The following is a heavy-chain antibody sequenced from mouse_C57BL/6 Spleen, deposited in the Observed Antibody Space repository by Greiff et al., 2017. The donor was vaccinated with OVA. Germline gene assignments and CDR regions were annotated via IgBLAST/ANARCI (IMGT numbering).Heavy chain of an antibody. Sequence: EVKLMESGPGLVKPSQSLSLTCSVTGYSITSGYYWNWIRQFPGNKLEWMGYISYDGSNNYNPSLKNRISITRDTSKNQFFLKLNSVTTEDTATYYCAREGSSGYVSYAMDYWGQGTSVTVSS. J-gene: IGHJ4*01. CDR2: ISYDGSN. CDR1: GYSITSGYY. V-gene: IGHV3-6*01. D-gene: IGHD3-2*02. CDR3: AREGSSGYVSYAMDY.